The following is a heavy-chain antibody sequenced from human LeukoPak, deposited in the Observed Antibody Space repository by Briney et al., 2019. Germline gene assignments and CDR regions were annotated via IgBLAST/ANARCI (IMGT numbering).Heavy chain of an antibody. V-gene: IGHV3-30*18. CDR3: AKAPRDIVATVFFDY. Sequence: GGSLRLSCAASGFTFSGYGMHWVGQAPGKGLEWGAVISYDGSNKSYADSVKGRFTISRDNSKNTLYLQMNSLRAEDTAVYYCAKAPRDIVATVFFDYWGQGTLVTVSS. CDR2: ISYDGSNK. J-gene: IGHJ4*02. CDR1: GFTFSGYG. D-gene: IGHD5-12*01.